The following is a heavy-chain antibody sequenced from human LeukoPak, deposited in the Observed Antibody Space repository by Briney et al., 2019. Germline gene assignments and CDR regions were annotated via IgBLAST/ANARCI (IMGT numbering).Heavy chain of an antibody. Sequence: GGSLRLSCAASGFTVSNTYMSWVRQAPGKGLEWVSLIYSGGGTYSADSVKGRFTISRDNAKNSVYLQMNGLKAEDTAVYHCVGGPGWVFDLWGRGTLVTVSS. D-gene: IGHD6-19*01. CDR2: IYSGGGT. J-gene: IGHJ2*01. V-gene: IGHV3-53*01. CDR1: GFTVSNTY. CDR3: VGGPGWVFDL.